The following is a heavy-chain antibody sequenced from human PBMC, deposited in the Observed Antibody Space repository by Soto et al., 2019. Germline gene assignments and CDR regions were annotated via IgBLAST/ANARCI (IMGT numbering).Heavy chain of an antibody. J-gene: IGHJ4*02. V-gene: IGHV4-34*01. D-gene: IGHD3-10*01. CDR1: GGSFSGYY. Sequence: QVQLQQWGAGLLKPSETLSLTCAVYGGSFSGYYWSWIRQPPGKGLEWIGEINHSGSTNYNPSLKGRVTISVDTSMNQVSLKLSSVTAADTAVYYCARAGRNLWFGELLSPRFDYWGQGTLVTVSS. CDR3: ARAGRNLWFGELLSPRFDY. CDR2: INHSGST.